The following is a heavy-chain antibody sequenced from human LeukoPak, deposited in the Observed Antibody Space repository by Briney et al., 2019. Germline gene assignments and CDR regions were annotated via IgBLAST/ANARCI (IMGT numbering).Heavy chain of an antibody. J-gene: IGHJ4*02. CDR1: GFTFSSYE. CDR2: ISSSGSTI. D-gene: IGHD3-22*01. V-gene: IGHV3-48*03. CDR3: ARDQYYDSSGYYLNSGY. Sequence: GGSLRLSCAASGFTFSSYEMNWVRQAPGKGLEWVSYISSSGSTIYYADSVKGRFTISRDNAKYSLYLQMNSLRAEDTAVYYCARDQYYDSSGYYLNSGYWGQGTLVTVSS.